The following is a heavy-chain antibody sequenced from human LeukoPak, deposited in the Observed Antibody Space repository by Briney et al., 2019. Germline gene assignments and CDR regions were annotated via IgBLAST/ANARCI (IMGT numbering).Heavy chain of an antibody. V-gene: IGHV3-23*01. Sequence: QTGGSLRPSCAASGFTFSSHAMSWVRQAPGKGLEWVSAITSGSGSNIYYTDSLKGRFTISRDNSKNTLYLQMNSLRAEDTAVYYCARHGSWSFDYWGQGTLVTVSA. D-gene: IGHD6-13*01. CDR1: GFTFSSHA. CDR3: ARHGSWSFDY. CDR2: ITSGSGSNI. J-gene: IGHJ4*02.